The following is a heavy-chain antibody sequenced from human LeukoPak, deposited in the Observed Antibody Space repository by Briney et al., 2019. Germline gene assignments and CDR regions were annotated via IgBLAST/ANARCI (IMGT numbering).Heavy chain of an antibody. J-gene: IGHJ4*02. Sequence: ASVKVSCKASGYTFTSYGISWVRQAPGQGLEWMGWISAYNGNTNYAQKLQGRVTMTTDTSTSTAYMELRSLRSDDTAVYYCAREDCSGGSCYLIGTFDYWGQGTLVTVSS. CDR1: GYTFTSYG. CDR3: AREDCSGGSCYLIGTFDY. CDR2: ISAYNGNT. D-gene: IGHD2-15*01. V-gene: IGHV1-18*01.